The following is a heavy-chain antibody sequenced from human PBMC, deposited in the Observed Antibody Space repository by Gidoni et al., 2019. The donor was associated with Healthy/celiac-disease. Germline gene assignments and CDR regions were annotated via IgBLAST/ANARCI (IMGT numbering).Heavy chain of an antibody. CDR2: ISYDGSNK. V-gene: IGHV3-30*17. Sequence: QVQLVESGGGVVQPGRSLRLSCAASGFTFSSYAMHWVRQAPGKGLEWVAVISYDGSNKYYADSVKCRFTISRDNSKNTLYLQMNSLRAEDTAVYYCARAEDYYDSSGSDYWGQGTLVTVSS. CDR3: ARAEDYYDSSGSDY. J-gene: IGHJ4*02. CDR1: GFTFSSYA. D-gene: IGHD3-22*01.